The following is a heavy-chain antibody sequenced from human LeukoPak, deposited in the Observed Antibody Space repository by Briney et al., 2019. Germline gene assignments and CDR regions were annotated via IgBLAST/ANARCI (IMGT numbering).Heavy chain of an antibody. CDR2: INHSGIT. V-gene: IGHV4-34*01. Sequence: SETLSLTCAVYGGSFSGYYWSWIRQPPGKGLEWIGEINHSGITNYNPSLKSRVTISVDTSKNQFSLKLSSVTAADTAVYYCARRSTVNNDYYYGSGSYYNGGFLDYWGQGTLVTVSS. CDR3: ARRSTVNNDYYYGSGSYYNGGFLDY. D-gene: IGHD3-10*01. CDR1: GGSFSGYY. J-gene: IGHJ4*02.